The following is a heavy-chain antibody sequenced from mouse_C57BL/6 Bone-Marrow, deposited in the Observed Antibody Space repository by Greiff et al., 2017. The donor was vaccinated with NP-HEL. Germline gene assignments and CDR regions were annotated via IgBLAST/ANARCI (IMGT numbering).Heavy chain of an antibody. CDR1: GYTFTEYT. D-gene: IGHD2-3*01. Sequence: VQLQQSGAELVKPGASVKLSCKASGYTFTEYTIHWVKQRSGQGLEWIGWFYPGSGSIKYNEKFKDKATLTADKSSSTVYMELSRLTSEDSAVYFCARHAGGYDGYSYYYAMDYWGQGTSVTVSS. J-gene: IGHJ4*01. CDR2: FYPGSGSI. V-gene: IGHV1-62-2*01. CDR3: ARHAGGYDGYSYYYAMDY.